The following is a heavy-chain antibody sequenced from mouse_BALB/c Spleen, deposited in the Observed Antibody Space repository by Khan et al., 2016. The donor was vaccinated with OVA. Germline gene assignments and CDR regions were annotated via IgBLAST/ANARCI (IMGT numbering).Heavy chain of an antibody. J-gene: IGHJ1*01. CDR1: GYSITSGYS. CDR3: ARSVTTVVAYWYFDV. CDR2: IHYSGST. Sequence: EVELVESGPDLVTPSQSLSLTCTVTGYSITSGYSWHWIRQFPGNKLEWMGYIHYSGSTNYNPSLNSRISITRDTSKNQFFLQLNSVTTEDTATYYCARSVTTVVAYWYFDVWGAGTTVTVSS. V-gene: IGHV3-1*02. D-gene: IGHD1-1*01.